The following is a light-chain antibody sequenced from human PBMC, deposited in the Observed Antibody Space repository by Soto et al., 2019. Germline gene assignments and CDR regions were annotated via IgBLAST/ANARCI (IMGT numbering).Light chain of an antibody. CDR1: QSVSI. CDR2: AAS. V-gene: IGKV3-20*01. CDR3: QHYGSSPFT. Sequence: EIVLTQAPCTLSLSPGERATLSCRASQSVSILGWYQQRPGRAPRLLIYAASSRATGIPERFSGSGSGTDLTLTISRLEPEDFAVYYCQHYGSSPFTFGHRTQVPIK. J-gene: IGKJ3*01.